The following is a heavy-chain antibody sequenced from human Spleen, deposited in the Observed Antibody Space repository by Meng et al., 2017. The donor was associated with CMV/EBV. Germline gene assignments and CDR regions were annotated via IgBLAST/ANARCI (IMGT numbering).Heavy chain of an antibody. D-gene: IGHD6-13*01. CDR2: INPNSDAT. CDR3: ARDNAGNSFEY. J-gene: IGHJ4*02. CDR1: GHTFGDYY. V-gene: IGHV1-2*02. Sequence: QVQLVQSGAEVKKPGASVTVSCKASGHTFGDYYINWVRQAPGQGLEWMGWINPNSDATRYSQKFQGRVTMTRDTSITTLYMELGRLTSDDTAVYYCARDNAGNSFEYWGQGTLVTVSS.